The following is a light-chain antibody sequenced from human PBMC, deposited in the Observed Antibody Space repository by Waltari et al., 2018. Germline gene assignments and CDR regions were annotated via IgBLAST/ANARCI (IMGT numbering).Light chain of an antibody. J-gene: IGKJ2*01. Sequence: DIQMTQSPSSLSASVGDRVTITCRASQSISSYLNWYQQKPGKAPKLLIYAASSLQSGVPTRFRGSGSGTDFTLTISSLQPEEFATYYCQQSYSTPYTFGQGTKLDIK. CDR1: QSISSY. CDR2: AAS. CDR3: QQSYSTPYT. V-gene: IGKV1-39*01.